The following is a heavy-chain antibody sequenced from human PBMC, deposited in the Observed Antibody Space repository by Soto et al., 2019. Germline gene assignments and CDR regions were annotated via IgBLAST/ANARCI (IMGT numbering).Heavy chain of an antibody. J-gene: IGHJ4*02. Sequence: GGSLRLSCAASGFTFSTFGMHWVRQAPGKGLEWVALISYDGRSKYYADSVRGRFTISRGNSKNTLYLQMNSLRAEDTAVYYCAKGSTRWLQSLLDYWGQGALVTVSS. CDR3: AKGSTRWLQSLLDY. V-gene: IGHV3-30*18. CDR2: ISYDGRSK. D-gene: IGHD5-12*01. CDR1: GFTFSTFG.